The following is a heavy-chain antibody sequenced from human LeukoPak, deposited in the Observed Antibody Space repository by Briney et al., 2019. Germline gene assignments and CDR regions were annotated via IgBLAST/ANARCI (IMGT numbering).Heavy chain of an antibody. Sequence: APLKVSCKASGYTFTANYMHWVRQAPGQGLEYMGWINSSSGGTNYAQKFQGRVTMTRHTSISTVYMELSGLRSDDTAVYYCARDLGGNALDIWGQGTVVTVSS. CDR3: ARDLGGNALDI. J-gene: IGHJ3*02. V-gene: IGHV1-2*02. D-gene: IGHD3-16*01. CDR1: GYTFTANY. CDR2: INSSSGGT.